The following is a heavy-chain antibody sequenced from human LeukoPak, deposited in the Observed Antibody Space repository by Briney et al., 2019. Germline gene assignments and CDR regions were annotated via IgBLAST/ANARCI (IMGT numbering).Heavy chain of an antibody. V-gene: IGHV3-23*01. CDR3: AKEAWLTGWNYYFDY. CDR2: CSGSGGST. J-gene: IGHJ4*02. D-gene: IGHD5-12*01. CDR1: GFTLSSYA. Sequence: GGSLRLSCAASGFTLSSYAMSWVRQAPGKGLEWVSACSGSGGSTYYADSVKGRFTISRDNSKNTLYLQMNSLRAEDTAVYYCAKEAWLTGWNYYFDYWGQGTLVTVSS.